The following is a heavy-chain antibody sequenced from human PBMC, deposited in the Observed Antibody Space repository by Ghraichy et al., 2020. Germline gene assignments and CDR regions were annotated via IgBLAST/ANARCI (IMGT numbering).Heavy chain of an antibody. CDR1: SGSIISSAFY. CDR3: ARHSHYYYGMDV. D-gene: IGHD4-11*01. CDR2: IHNSGRT. J-gene: IGHJ6*02. V-gene: IGHV4-39*01. Sequence: SETLSLTCTVSSGSIISSAFYWVWIRQPPGKGLEWIVSIHNSGRTYDNPSFKSRVTVSADTTKNQFSLRLRSVTATDTAVYYCARHSHYYYGMDVWGQGTTVTVSS.